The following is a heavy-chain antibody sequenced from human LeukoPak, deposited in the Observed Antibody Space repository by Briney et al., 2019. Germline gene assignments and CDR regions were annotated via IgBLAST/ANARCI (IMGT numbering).Heavy chain of an antibody. CDR2: IIPIFGTA. J-gene: IGHJ3*02. CDR1: GGTFSSYA. V-gene: IGHV1-69*13. CDR3: AREGLAYYYDSSGYGGNAFDI. Sequence: GASVKVFCKASGGTFSSYAIGWVRQAPGQGLEWMGGIIPIFGTANYAQKFQGRVTITADESTSTAYMELSSLRSEDTAVYYCAREGLAYYYDSSGYGGNAFDIWGQGTMVTVSS. D-gene: IGHD3-22*01.